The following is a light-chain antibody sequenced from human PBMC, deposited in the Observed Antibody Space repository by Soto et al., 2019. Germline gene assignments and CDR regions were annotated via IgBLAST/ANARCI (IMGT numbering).Light chain of an antibody. CDR1: SVNIGAGYD. CDR2: GNS. J-gene: IGLJ2*01. CDR3: QSYDSSLSGLV. V-gene: IGLV1-40*01. Sequence: QCVLTQPPSVSGAPGQRVTISCTGSSVNIGAGYDVPWYQQLPGTAPKLLIYGNSNRPSGVPDRFSGSKSGTSASLAITGLQAEDEADYYCQSYDSSLSGLVFGGGTKLTAL.